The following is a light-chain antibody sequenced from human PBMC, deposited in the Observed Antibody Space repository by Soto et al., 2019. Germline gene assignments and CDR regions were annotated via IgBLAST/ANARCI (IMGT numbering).Light chain of an antibody. J-gene: IGKJ2*01. V-gene: IGKV3-15*01. CDR1: QSVSSS. CDR2: GAS. CDR3: QQYGGSPPYT. Sequence: EIVMTQSPATLSVSPGERATLSCRASQSVSSSLAWYQQKPGQAPRLLISGASTRATGIPARFSGSGSGTEFTLTISSLQSEDCGVYYCQQYGGSPPYTFGQGTRLEIK.